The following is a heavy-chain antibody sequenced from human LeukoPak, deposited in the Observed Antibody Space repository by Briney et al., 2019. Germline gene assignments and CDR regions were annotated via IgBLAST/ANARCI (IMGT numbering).Heavy chain of an antibody. Sequence: GASVKVSCKASGGTFSSYTISWVRQAPGQGLEWMGGIIPIFCTAKYAQKFQGRVTITADEATSTAYMDLSSLRYEDTAVYYCARVDTGMADWGQGTLVTVSS. CDR2: IIPIFCTA. CDR1: GGTFSSYT. CDR3: ARVDTGMAD. J-gene: IGHJ4*02. V-gene: IGHV1-69*13. D-gene: IGHD5-18*01.